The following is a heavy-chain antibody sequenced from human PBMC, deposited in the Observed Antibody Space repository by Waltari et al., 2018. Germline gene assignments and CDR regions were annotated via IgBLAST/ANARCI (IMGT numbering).Heavy chain of an antibody. CDR3: AKDEGNRRAPTFGMDV. V-gene: IGHV3-23*01. Sequence: EMQLLESGGGLAQPGGSLRLSCAASGFTLTSYTLTWVRQAPGKGLEWVSLMSGSGLIDYADSVKGRFIISRDNSKNTVFLQMNSLRTEDTAVYYCAKDEGNRRAPTFGMDVWGRGTTVIVS. CDR2: MSGSGLI. J-gene: IGHJ6*02. CDR1: GFTLTSYT. D-gene: IGHD3-10*01.